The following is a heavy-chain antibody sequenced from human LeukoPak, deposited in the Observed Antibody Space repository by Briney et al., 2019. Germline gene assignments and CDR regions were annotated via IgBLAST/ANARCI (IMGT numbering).Heavy chain of an antibody. J-gene: IGHJ1*01. CDR3: ARGHDYGRH. CDR2: IISSGGTT. V-gene: IGHV3-48*03. Sequence: GGSLRLSCVASGFTFSSYEMSWVRRAPGEGREWVSYIISSGGTTYYADSVKGRFTISRDKSTKSLYLQMNSLRAEDTAVYYCARGHDYGRHWGQGTLVTVAS. CDR1: GFTFSSYE. D-gene: IGHD4-17*01.